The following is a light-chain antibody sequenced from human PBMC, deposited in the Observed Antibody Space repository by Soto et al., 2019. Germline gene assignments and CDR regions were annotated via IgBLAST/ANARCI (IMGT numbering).Light chain of an antibody. Sequence: EIVLTQSPGTLSLPPGDRATLSCRASQSVSSSYLAWYQQKPGQAPRLLIYAASNRATGIPDRFSGSGSGTDFTLTISRLEPEDFAVYYCQQYGSSLSWTFGQGTKVDI. V-gene: IGKV3-20*01. J-gene: IGKJ1*01. CDR1: QSVSSSY. CDR2: AAS. CDR3: QQYGSSLSWT.